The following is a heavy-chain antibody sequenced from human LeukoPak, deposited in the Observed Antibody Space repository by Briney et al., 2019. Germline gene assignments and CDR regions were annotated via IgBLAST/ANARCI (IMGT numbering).Heavy chain of an antibody. CDR1: GGSISSSSYY. CDR3: ARSPPHYYDSSGYYRGHFDY. Sequence: SETLSLTCTVSGGSISSSSYYWGWIRQPPGKGLEWIGSIYYSGSTNYNPSLKSRVTISVDKSKNQFSLKLSSVTAADTAVYYCARSPPHYYDSSGYYRGHFDYWGQGTLVTVSS. D-gene: IGHD3-22*01. J-gene: IGHJ4*02. V-gene: IGHV4-39*07. CDR2: IYYSGST.